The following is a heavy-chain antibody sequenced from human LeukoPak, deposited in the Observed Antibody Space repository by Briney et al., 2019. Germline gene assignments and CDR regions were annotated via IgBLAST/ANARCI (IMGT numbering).Heavy chain of an antibody. Sequence: SETLSLTCTVSGGSISSYYWSWIRQPPGKGLEWIGYIYYSGSTNYNPSLKSRVTISVDTSKNQFSLKLSSVTAADTAVYYCARVGGLRWLRLPRARYYFDYWGQGTLVSVSS. D-gene: IGHD5-12*01. CDR3: ARVGGLRWLRLPRARYYFDY. CDR2: IYYSGST. CDR1: GGSISSYY. J-gene: IGHJ4*02. V-gene: IGHV4-59*01.